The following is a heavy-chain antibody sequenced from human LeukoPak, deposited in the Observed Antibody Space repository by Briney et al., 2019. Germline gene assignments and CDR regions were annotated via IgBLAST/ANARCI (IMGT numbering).Heavy chain of an antibody. CDR2: ISTYNYNT. Sequence: GASVKVSCKTSGYTFTSYGVSWVRQAPGQRLEWMGWISTYNYNTNYAQKFRGRVTLTKDTSTSTVYMELRSLRFGDTAIYYCARQVDTSMAPPDYWGQGTLVTVSS. CDR3: ARQVDTSMAPPDY. J-gene: IGHJ4*02. V-gene: IGHV1-18*01. CDR1: GYTFTSYG. D-gene: IGHD5-18*01.